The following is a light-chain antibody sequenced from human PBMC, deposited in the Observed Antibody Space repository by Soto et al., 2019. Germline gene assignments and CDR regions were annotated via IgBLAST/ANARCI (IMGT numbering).Light chain of an antibody. J-gene: IGKJ1*01. V-gene: IGKV1-39*01. CDR1: QSISSS. CDR3: QQSDSTPPT. CDR2: AAS. Sequence: DIPMTQSPSSLSASVGDRVTITCRASQSISSSLNWFQQKPGKAPKFLIYAASSLQSGVPSRFSGSGSGTDFTLTISSLQPEDFATYYCQQSDSTPPTFGQGTQVEIK.